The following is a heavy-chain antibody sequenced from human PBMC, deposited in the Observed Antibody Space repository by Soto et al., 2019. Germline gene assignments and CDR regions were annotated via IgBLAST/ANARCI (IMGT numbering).Heavy chain of an antibody. CDR3: ANPIPKTGTTFGF. D-gene: IGHD1-1*01. CDR2: ISGSGDDT. Sequence: QLLESGGGFVQPGGSLRLSCVDSGFTFSNFAMAWVRQAPGEGLEWVSAISGSGDDTFYADSMKGRFTISRDNSKDTLYLQINSLRAEDTAVYYCANPIPKTGTTFGFWGQGTLVTVSS. V-gene: IGHV3-23*01. J-gene: IGHJ4*02. CDR1: GFTFSNFA.